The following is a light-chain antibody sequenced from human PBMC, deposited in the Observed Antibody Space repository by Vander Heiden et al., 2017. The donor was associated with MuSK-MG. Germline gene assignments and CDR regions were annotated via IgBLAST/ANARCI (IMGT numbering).Light chain of an antibody. J-gene: IGLJ3*02. CDR2: DVS. V-gene: IGLV2-14*03. CDR3: SSYTLTSSLWV. Sequence: QSALTQPASVSASPVQSITISCTGSRSDIAASNYVSWYKQHTDKAPKLIIADVSDRPSGGATRFSGSKSGNTAALTIAGLLPEDEADYYCSSYTLTSSLWVFGGGTRLTVL. CDR1: RSDIAASNY.